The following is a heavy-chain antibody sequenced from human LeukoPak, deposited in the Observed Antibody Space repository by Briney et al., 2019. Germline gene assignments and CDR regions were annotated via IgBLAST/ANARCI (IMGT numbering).Heavy chain of an antibody. CDR2: ISTTSSYI. CDR1: GFIFSSFN. Sequence: PGGSLRLSCAASGFIFSSFNMNWVRQAPGKGLEWVSSISTTSSYIYYSDSVKGRFTISRDNAKNSLDLQMNSLRAEDTAVYYCARTYYDILTGYNPYFDYWGQGILVTVSS. V-gene: IGHV3-21*01. CDR3: ARTYYDILTGYNPYFDY. D-gene: IGHD3-9*01. J-gene: IGHJ4*02.